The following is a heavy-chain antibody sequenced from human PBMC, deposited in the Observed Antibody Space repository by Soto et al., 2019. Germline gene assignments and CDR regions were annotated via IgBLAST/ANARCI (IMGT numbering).Heavy chain of an antibody. Sequence: GGSLRLSCAASGFTFSSYAMHWVRQAPGKGLEWVAVIWYDGSNKYYADSVKGRFTISRDNSKNTLYLQMNSLRAEDTAVYYCASKSGSEDYWGQGTLVTVSS. V-gene: IGHV3-33*01. CDR3: ASKSGSEDY. D-gene: IGHD3-10*01. CDR2: IWYDGSNK. J-gene: IGHJ4*02. CDR1: GFTFSSYA.